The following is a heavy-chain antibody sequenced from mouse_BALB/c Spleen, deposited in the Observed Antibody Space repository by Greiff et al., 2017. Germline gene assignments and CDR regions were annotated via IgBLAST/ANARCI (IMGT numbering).Heavy chain of an antibody. J-gene: IGHJ3*01. CDR1: GFNIKDTY. CDR2: IDPANGNT. D-gene: IGHD3-3*01. CDR3: ARGTASWFAY. V-gene: IGHV14-3*02. Sequence: EVQLQQSGAELVKPGASVKLSCTASGFNIKDTYMHWVKQRPEQGLEWIGRIDPANGNTKYDPKFQGKATITADTSSNTAYLQLSSLRSEDTAVYYWARGTASWFAYWGQGTLVTVSA.